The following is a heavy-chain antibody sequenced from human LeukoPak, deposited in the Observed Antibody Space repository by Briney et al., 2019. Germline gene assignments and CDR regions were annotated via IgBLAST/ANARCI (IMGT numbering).Heavy chain of an antibody. V-gene: IGHV4-59*08. Sequence: SETLSLTCTVSGGSITNYYWSWIRQPPGKGLEWIGCIYYSGSTNYNPSLQSRVSISVDTFRNQFSLKVTSVTAADTAVYYCARHPSDAAHYFFGMDVWGQGTTVTVSS. D-gene: IGHD5-24*01. CDR3: ARHPSDAAHYFFGMDV. CDR2: IYYSGST. CDR1: GGSITNYY. J-gene: IGHJ6*02.